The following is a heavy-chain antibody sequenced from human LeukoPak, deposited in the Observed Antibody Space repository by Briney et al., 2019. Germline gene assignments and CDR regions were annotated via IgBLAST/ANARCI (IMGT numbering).Heavy chain of an antibody. CDR3: ARDIDIVVVPADIQALWYFDL. Sequence: SETLSLTCTVSGGSLSSYYWSWIRHPAGKGLEWIGRIYTSGSTNYNPSLKSRVTMSVDTPKNQFSLKLSSVTAEATAVYYCARDIDIVVVPADIQALWYFDLWVRGSMVTVSS. CDR1: GGSLSSYY. V-gene: IGHV4-4*07. D-gene: IGHD2-2*01. CDR2: IYTSGST. J-gene: IGHJ2*01.